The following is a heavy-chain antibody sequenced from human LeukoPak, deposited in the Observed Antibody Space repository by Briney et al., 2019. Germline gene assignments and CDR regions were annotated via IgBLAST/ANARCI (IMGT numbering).Heavy chain of an antibody. J-gene: IGHJ4*02. CDR1: GFTFSSFG. CDR2: IGLSRSPI. CDR3: ARTQSASYLFMTY. V-gene: IGHV3-48*02. D-gene: IGHD1-26*01. Sequence: PGGSLRLSCAASGFTFSSFGMTWVRQAPGKGLEWVSYIGLSRSPIYYADSVKGRFTISRDDAKNSVHLQMNSLRDEDTAVYYCARTQSASYLFMTYWGQGTLVTVSS.